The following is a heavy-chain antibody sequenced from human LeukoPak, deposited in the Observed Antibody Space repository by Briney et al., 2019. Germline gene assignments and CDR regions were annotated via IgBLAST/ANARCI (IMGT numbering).Heavy chain of an antibody. Sequence: GGSLRLSYAASGFTFSSYVIHWVRQAPGKGLQWVAVVSYDGSNKYYADSVKGRFTISRDNSMNTLYLQMNSLRAEDTAVYYCAKDSSDYYFDYWGQGTLVTVSS. D-gene: IGHD3-22*01. CDR3: AKDSSDYYFDY. CDR1: GFTFSSYV. J-gene: IGHJ4*02. V-gene: IGHV3-30*04. CDR2: VSYDGSNK.